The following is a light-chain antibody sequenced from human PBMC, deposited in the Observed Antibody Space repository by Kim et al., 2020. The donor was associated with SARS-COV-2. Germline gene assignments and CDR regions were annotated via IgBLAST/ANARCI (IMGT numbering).Light chain of an antibody. CDR1: SLRNYY. J-gene: IGLJ1*01. Sequence: ALGQTVRITCQGDSLRNYYASWYQQKPGQAPILIIYDKNSRPSGIPDRFSGSISGNTASLTITGAQADDEADYYCDCRDSSGLHYDFGTGTKVTVL. CDR2: DKN. CDR3: DCRDSSGLHYD. V-gene: IGLV3-19*01.